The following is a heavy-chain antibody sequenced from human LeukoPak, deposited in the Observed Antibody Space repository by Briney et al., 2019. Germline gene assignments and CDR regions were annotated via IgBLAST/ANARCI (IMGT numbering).Heavy chain of an antibody. CDR2: ISGSGGST. D-gene: IGHD3-9*01. V-gene: IGHV3-23*01. CDR1: GFTFSSYG. Sequence: PGGSLRLSCEAFGFTFSSYGMSWVRQAPGKGLEWVSSISGSGGSTYYADSVKGRFTISRDNSKNTLYLQMNSLRAEDTAVYYCAKGKAYFDWLLPDYWGQGTLVTVSS. CDR3: AKGKAYFDWLLPDY. J-gene: IGHJ4*02.